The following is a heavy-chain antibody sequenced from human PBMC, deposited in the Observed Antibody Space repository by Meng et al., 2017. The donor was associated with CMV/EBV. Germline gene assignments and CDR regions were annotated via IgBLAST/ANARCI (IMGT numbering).Heavy chain of an antibody. Sequence: GESLKISCAASGFTFSSYGMHWVRQAPGKGLEWVAFIRYDGSNKYYADSVKGRFTISRDNSKNTLYLQMNSLRAEDTAVYYCARQYSGLTQEIDYWGQGTLVTVSS. CDR1: GFTFSSYG. CDR2: IRYDGSNK. J-gene: IGHJ4*02. V-gene: IGHV3-30*02. D-gene: IGHD5-12*01. CDR3: ARQYSGLTQEIDY.